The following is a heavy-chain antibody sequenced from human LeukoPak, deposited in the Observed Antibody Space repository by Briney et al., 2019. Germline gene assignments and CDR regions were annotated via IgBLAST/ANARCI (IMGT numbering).Heavy chain of an antibody. CDR3: AIDYGDYDYHVFDI. D-gene: IGHD4-17*01. CDR2: IYPGDSDT. V-gene: IGHV5-51*01. Sequence: GESLKISCKGSGYSFVDYWIGWVRQMPGKGLEWMGIIYPGDSDTIYSPSFQGQVTISADNSISTAYLHWSTLKASDTAMYYCAIDYGDYDYHVFDIWGQGTMVTVSS. J-gene: IGHJ3*02. CDR1: GYSFVDYW.